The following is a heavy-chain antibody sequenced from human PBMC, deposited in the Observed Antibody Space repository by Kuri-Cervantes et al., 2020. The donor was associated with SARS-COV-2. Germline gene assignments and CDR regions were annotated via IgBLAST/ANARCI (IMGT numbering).Heavy chain of an antibody. V-gene: IGHV3-21*01. CDR2: ISSSSSYI. CDR1: GFTVSSNY. CDR3: AREPLYSPYDY. D-gene: IGHD2-15*01. J-gene: IGHJ4*02. Sequence: GGSLRLSCAASGFTVSSNYMSWVRQAPGKGLEWVSSISSSSSYIYYADSVKGRFTISRDNAKNSLYLQMNSLRAEDTAVYYCAREPLYSPYDYWGQGTLVTVSS.